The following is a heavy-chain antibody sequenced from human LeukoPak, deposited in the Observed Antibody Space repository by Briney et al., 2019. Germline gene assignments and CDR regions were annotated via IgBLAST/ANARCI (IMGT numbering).Heavy chain of an antibody. Sequence: GGSLRLSCAASGFTFSSYAMSWGRQAPGKGLEWVSAISSSGDSTYYADAVKGRFTISRDNSKNTLYLQMNSLRAEDTAIYYCAKEGNGDYYFDYWGQGTLVTVSS. CDR3: AKEGNGDYYFDY. V-gene: IGHV3-23*01. J-gene: IGHJ4*02. CDR1: GFTFSSYA. CDR2: ISSSGDST. D-gene: IGHD4-17*01.